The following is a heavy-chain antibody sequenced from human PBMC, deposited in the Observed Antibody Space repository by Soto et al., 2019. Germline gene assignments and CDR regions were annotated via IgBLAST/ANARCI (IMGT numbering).Heavy chain of an antibody. CDR1: GGTFSSYA. J-gene: IGHJ4*02. V-gene: IGHV1-69*13. Sequence: SVKVSCKASGGTFSSYAISWVRQAPEQGLEWMGGIIPIFGTANYAQKFQGRVTITADESTSTAYMELSSLRSEDTAVYYCARIYCTNGVCSAGAFDYWGQGTLVTVSS. CDR3: ARIYCTNGVCSAGAFDY. D-gene: IGHD2-8*01. CDR2: IIPIFGTA.